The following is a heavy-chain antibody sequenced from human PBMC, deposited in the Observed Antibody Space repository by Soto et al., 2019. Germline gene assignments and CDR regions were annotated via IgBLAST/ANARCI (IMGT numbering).Heavy chain of an antibody. Sequence: QVQLVQSGAEVKKPGSSVKVSCKASGGTFSSYTISWVRQAPGQGLEWMGRIIPILGIANYAQKFQGRVTITADKPTSTADMELSSLRSEDTAVYYCARTLEYYYGSGSYLGFDPWGQGTLVTVSS. CDR1: GGTFSSYT. J-gene: IGHJ5*02. V-gene: IGHV1-69*02. D-gene: IGHD3-10*01. CDR2: IIPILGIA. CDR3: ARTLEYYYGSGSYLGFDP.